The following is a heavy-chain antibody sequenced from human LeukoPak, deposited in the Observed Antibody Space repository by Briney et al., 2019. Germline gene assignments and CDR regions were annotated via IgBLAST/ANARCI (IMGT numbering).Heavy chain of an antibody. CDR2: IYYSGST. D-gene: IGHD3-3*01. CDR1: GGSISSYY. CDR3: AREPTYYDFWSGYYTYGMDV. Sequence: SETLSLTCTVSGGSISSYYWSWTRQPPGKGLEWIGYIYYSGSTNCNPSLKSRVTISVDTSKNQFSLKLSSVTAADTAVYYCAREPTYYDFWSGYYTYGMDVWGQGTTVTVSS. V-gene: IGHV4-59*01. J-gene: IGHJ6*02.